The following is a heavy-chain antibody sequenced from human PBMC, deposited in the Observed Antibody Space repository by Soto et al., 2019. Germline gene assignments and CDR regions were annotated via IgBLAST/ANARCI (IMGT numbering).Heavy chain of an antibody. CDR3: ARRCSGGNCQYTRAFDI. CDR1: GGSISSSTYY. CDR2: IHYSGST. D-gene: IGHD2-15*01. V-gene: IGHV4-39*01. J-gene: IGHJ3*02. Sequence: QLQLQESGPGLVKPSETLSLTCSVSGGSISSSTYYWGWIRQPPGKGLEWIGSIHYSGSTYYNASLKSRVTISVDTSKNQFSLRLRSVTAADTAVYFCARRCSGGNCQYTRAFDIWGQGTMVTVSS.